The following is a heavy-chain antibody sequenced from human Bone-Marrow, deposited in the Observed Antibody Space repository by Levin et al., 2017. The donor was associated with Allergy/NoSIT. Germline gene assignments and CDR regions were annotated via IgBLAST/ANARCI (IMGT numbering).Heavy chain of an antibody. Sequence: GGSLRLSCAASGFTFSSYAMSWVRQAPGKGLEWVSAISGSGGSTYYADSVKGRFTISRDNSKNTLYLQMNSLRAEDTAVYYCAKDRYGYDSSGYYGGGLDYWGQGTLVTVSS. D-gene: IGHD3-22*01. V-gene: IGHV3-23*01. CDR1: GFTFSSYA. CDR3: AKDRYGYDSSGYYGGGLDY. CDR2: ISGSGGST. J-gene: IGHJ4*02.